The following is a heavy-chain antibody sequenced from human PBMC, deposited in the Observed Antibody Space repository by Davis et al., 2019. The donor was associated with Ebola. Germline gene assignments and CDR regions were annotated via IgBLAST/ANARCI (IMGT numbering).Heavy chain of an antibody. D-gene: IGHD4-17*01. CDR2: INHSGST. J-gene: IGHJ6*02. Sequence: SETLSLTCTVSGGSIDSRSYFWGWVRQPPGKGLEWIGSINHSGSTFYNPSLESRVTISVDTSKNQFSLKLSSVTAADTAVYYRARGNYGDYIVLYYYNMDVWGQGTTVTVSS. V-gene: IGHV4-39*07. CDR3: ARGNYGDYIVLYYYNMDV. CDR1: GGSIDSRSYF.